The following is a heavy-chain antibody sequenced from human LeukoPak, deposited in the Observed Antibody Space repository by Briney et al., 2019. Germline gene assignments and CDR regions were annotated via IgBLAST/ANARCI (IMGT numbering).Heavy chain of an antibody. Sequence: PSQTLSLTCTVSGGSLSSYYWSWIRQPPGKGLEWIGYIYYSGITNYNPSLKSRVTISVDASKNQFSLKLNSVTAADTAVYYCARHDTMRADAFDIWGQGTMVTVSS. V-gene: IGHV4-59*01. CDR3: ARHDTMRADAFDI. J-gene: IGHJ3*02. CDR2: IYYSGIT. CDR1: GGSLSSYY. D-gene: IGHD3-22*01.